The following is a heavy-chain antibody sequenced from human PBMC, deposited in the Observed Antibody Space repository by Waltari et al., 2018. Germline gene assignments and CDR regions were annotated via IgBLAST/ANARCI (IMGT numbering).Heavy chain of an antibody. V-gene: IGHV3-72*01. CDR2: NKNKANSSIT. D-gene: IGHD1-1*01. CDR3: SRDSATALDS. J-gene: IGHJ4*02. CDR1: GFTFTDHY. Sequence: EVQLVESGGGLVQPGGSLRLSCVASGFTFTDHYMDWVRQAPGQGLELISRNKNKANSSITDYAASVKSRFIASRDESKNSLYLQMNKLKTEDTAVYYCSRDSATALDSWTQGTLVTVSA.